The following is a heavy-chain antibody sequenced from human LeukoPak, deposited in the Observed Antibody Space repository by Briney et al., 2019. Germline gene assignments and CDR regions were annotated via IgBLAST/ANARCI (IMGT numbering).Heavy chain of an antibody. D-gene: IGHD5-18*01. CDR3: ARSYGYGTNFDY. J-gene: IGHJ4*02. Sequence: SETLPLTCTVSGGSISSGNYYWSWIRQHPGKGLEWIGYMYYRGSTYYNPSLKSRVTISVDTSKNQFSLKLSSVTAADTAVYYCARSYGYGTNFDYWGQGTLVTVSS. V-gene: IGHV4-31*03. CDR1: GGSISSGNYY. CDR2: MYYRGST.